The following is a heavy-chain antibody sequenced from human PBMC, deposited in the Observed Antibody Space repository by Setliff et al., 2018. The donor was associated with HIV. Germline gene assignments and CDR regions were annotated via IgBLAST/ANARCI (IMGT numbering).Heavy chain of an antibody. V-gene: IGHV4-31*03. CDR3: ARHPYVKDAFDI. Sequence: SETLSLTCTVSGGSISGGGYYWSWIRQHPGKGLDWIGNIYYIGNTDYNPSLKSRVTISIDTSKKQFSLKLISVTDADTAIYYCARHPYVKDAFDIWGQGTMVTVSS. CDR1: GGSISGGGYY. J-gene: IGHJ3*02. CDR2: IYYIGNT. D-gene: IGHD2-21*01.